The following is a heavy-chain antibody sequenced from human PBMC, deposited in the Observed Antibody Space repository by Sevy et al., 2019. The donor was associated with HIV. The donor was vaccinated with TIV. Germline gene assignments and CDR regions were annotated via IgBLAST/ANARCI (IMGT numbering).Heavy chain of an antibody. V-gene: IGHV4-59*08. J-gene: IGHJ4*02. CDR1: GGSITSLY. Sequence: GSLRLSCTVSGGSITSLYWNWIRQPPGKGLEWIANIYYNGHINYNPSLKSRVTLSLDTSKNQFTLRLSSVTAADTAMYYCAGENAWGRGYSWGQGTLVTVSS. CDR3: AGENAWGRGYS. CDR2: IYYNGHI. D-gene: IGHD1-26*01.